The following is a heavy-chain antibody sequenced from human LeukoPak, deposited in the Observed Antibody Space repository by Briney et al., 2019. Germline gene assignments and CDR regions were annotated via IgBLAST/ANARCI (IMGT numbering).Heavy chain of an antibody. V-gene: IGHV1-8*01. D-gene: IGHD2-2*01. J-gene: IGHJ4*02. CDR3: AREFRHQPY. CDR1: GYTFTSYD. CDR2: MNPSSGKT. Sequence: ASVKVSCKASGYTFTSYDVNWVRQATGQGLEWMGYMNPSSGKTGYAQNFQGRLTMTWDTSISTAYMELSSLRSDDTAVYYCAREFRHQPYWGQGTLVTVSS.